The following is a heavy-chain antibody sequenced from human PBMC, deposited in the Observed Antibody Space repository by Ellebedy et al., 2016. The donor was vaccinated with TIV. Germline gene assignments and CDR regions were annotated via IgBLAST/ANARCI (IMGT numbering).Heavy chain of an antibody. V-gene: IGHV3-23*01. CDR2: ISGSGGST. CDR1: GFTFSSYA. J-gene: IGHJ4*02. Sequence: GESLKISXAASGFTFSSYAMSWVRQAPGKGLEWVSAISGSGGSTYYADSVKGRFTISRDNSKNTLYLQMNSLRAEDTAVYYCARDTYYDFWSGYHHPDYWGQGTLVTVSS. CDR3: ARDTYYDFWSGYHHPDY. D-gene: IGHD3-3*01.